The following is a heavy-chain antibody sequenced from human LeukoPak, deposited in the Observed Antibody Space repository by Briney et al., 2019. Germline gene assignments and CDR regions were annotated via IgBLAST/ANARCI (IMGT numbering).Heavy chain of an antibody. CDR3: ARKNQLLSIEIDAFDI. CDR2: IYYSGST. CDR1: GGSISSTSYY. J-gene: IGHJ3*02. D-gene: IGHD2-2*01. Sequence: MPSETLSLTCTVSGGSISSTSYYWGWIRQPPGKGLEWIGSIYYSGSTYYNPSLKSRVTISVDTSKNQFSLKLSSVTAADTAVYYCARKNQLLSIEIDAFDIWGQGTMVTVSS. V-gene: IGHV4-39*01.